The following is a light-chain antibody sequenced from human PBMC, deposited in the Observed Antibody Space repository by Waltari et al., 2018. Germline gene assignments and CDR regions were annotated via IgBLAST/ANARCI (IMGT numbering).Light chain of an antibody. J-gene: IGLJ2*01. CDR2: SIN. V-gene: IGLV1-44*01. Sequence: QSVLTQPPSASGTPGQRVTMSCSGSNSNIGNDHVNWYQQLPGAAPSLLVNSINVRAAGVPDRFVASKSGTSASLAIRGLQSEDEADYYCAAWDVSLNAVVFGGGTKLSVL. CDR1: NSNIGNDH. CDR3: AAWDVSLNAVV.